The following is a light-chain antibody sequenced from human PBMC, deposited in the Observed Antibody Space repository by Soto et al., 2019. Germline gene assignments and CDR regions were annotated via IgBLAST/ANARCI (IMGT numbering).Light chain of an antibody. J-gene: IGLJ1*01. Sequence: QSALTQPASVSGSPGQSITIYCTGTSGDVGGYKFVSWYQQHPGKAPKLMIYEVSNRPSGVPDRFSGSKSGNTASLTISGLQAEDEADYCCCSYAGSYTGVFGTGTKVTVL. CDR3: CSYAGSYTGV. CDR2: EVS. CDR1: SGDVGGYKF. V-gene: IGLV2-11*01.